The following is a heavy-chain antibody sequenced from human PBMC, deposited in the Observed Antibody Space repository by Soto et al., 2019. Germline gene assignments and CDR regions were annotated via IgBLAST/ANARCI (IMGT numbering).Heavy chain of an antibody. V-gene: IGHV4-30-4*01. CDR2: IYYSGST. CDR3: ARVQGGGGAMVHNY. Sequence: QVQLQESGPGLVKPSQTLSLTCTVSGGSISSGDYYWSWIRQPPGKGLEWIGYIYYSGSTYYNPSLKSRVTIAVDPSKNQFSLKLSSVTAADTAVYYCARVQGGGGAMVHNYWGQGTLVTVSS. CDR1: GGSISSGDYY. D-gene: IGHD5-18*01. J-gene: IGHJ4*02.